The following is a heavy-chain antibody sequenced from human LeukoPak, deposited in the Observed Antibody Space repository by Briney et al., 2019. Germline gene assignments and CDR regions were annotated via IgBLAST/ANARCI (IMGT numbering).Heavy chain of an antibody. J-gene: IGHJ3*02. D-gene: IGHD6-19*01. V-gene: IGHV4-38-2*02. Sequence: SETLSLTCSVSGYSISSAYYWGWIRQPPGKGLEWIGTMYHSGSTNYNPSLKSRVTISVDTSKNQFSLKLSSVTAADTAVYYCARGLSGYSSGWYSFDIWGQGTMVTVSS. CDR3: ARGLSGYSSGWYSFDI. CDR2: MYHSGST. CDR1: GYSISSAYY.